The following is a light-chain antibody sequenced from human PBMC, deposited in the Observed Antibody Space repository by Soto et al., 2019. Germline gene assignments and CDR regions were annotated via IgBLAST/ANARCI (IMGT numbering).Light chain of an antibody. CDR2: VAF. CDR3: QQSFRSPIT. CDR1: QSIALS. J-gene: IGKJ5*01. V-gene: IGKV1-39*01. Sequence: DIQITQSPSSLSPSMGDRVTITCRASQSIALSVNWYQQKPGKAPKLIIYVAFTLESGVPSRFSGSGSGTEFTLTIRSLQPEDFATYYCQQSFRSPITLGQGTRLEIK.